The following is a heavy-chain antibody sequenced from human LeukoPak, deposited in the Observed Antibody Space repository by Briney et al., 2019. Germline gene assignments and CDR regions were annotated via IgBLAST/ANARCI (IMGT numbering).Heavy chain of an antibody. Sequence: GGSLRLSCAASGFTVSTNYMSWVRQAPGKGLEWVSVIYSDGRTYYADSVKGRFTISRDNSKDTLYLQMNSLRAEDTAVYYCARDSGRFDVFDIWGQGTMVTVSS. CDR2: IYSDGRT. D-gene: IGHD3-10*01. CDR1: GFTVSTNY. V-gene: IGHV3-53*01. CDR3: ARDSGRFDVFDI. J-gene: IGHJ3*02.